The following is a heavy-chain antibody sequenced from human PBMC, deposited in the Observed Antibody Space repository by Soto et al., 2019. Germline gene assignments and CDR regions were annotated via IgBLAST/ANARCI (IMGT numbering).Heavy chain of an antibody. CDR1: GFTFSTYG. J-gene: IGHJ4*02. CDR2: ISNDGTYK. CDR3: AKDTGMVRGVILKPFDY. V-gene: IGHV3-30*18. Sequence: GGSLRLSCVASGFTFSTYGVHWVRQAPGKGLEWVAVISNDGTYKYYADSVKGRFTISRDNSKNTLHLQMNSLRVEDTAVYYCAKDTGMVRGVILKPFDYWGQVTLVPVSP. D-gene: IGHD3-10*01.